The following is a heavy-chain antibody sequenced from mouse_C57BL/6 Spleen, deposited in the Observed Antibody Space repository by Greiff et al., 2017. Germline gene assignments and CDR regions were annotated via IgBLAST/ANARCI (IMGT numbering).Heavy chain of an antibody. D-gene: IGHD3-2*02. CDR3: ARGQLRLTWFAY. V-gene: IGHV1-69*01. CDR2: IDPSDSYT. J-gene: IGHJ3*01. Sequence: VQLQQPGAELVMPGASVKLSCKASGYTFTSYWMHWVKQRPGQGLEWIGEIDPSDSYTNYNQKFKGKSTLTVDKSSSTAYMQRSSLTSEDSAVYYSARGQLRLTWFAYWGQGTLVTVSA. CDR1: GYTFTSYW.